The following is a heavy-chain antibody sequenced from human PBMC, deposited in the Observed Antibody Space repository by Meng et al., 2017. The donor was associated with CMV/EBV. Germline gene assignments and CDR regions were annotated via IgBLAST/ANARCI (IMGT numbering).Heavy chain of an antibody. Sequence: SVKVSCKASGGTFSSYAISWVRQAPGQGLKWMGGIIPIFGTANYAQKFQGRVTITTDESTSTAYMELSSLRSEDTAVYYCAWGGVVPAANYFDYWGQGTLVTVSS. V-gene: IGHV1-69*05. D-gene: IGHD2-2*01. J-gene: IGHJ4*02. CDR2: IIPIFGTA. CDR3: AWGGVVPAANYFDY. CDR1: GGTFSSYA.